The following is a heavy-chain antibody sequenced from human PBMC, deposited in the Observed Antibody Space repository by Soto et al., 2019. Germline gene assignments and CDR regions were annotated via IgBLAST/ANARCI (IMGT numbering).Heavy chain of an antibody. Sequence: QVQLVQSGAEVKKPGSSVKVSCKASGGTFSSYAISWVRQAPGQGLEWMGGIIPIFGTANYAQKFQGRVTITADKSTSTAYMELSSLRSEDTAVYYCARVPIVVVPADPHYYYYGMDVWGQGTTVTVSS. CDR2: IIPIFGTA. CDR3: ARVPIVVVPADPHYYYYGMDV. V-gene: IGHV1-69*06. CDR1: GGTFSSYA. D-gene: IGHD2-2*01. J-gene: IGHJ6*02.